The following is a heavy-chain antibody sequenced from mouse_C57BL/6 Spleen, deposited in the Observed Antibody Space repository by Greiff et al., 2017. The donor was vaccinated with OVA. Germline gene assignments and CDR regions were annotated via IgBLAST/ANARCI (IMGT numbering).Heavy chain of an antibody. CDR2: INPNNGGT. J-gene: IGHJ3*01. Sequence: VQLQQSGPELVKPGASVKIPCKASGYTFTDYNMDWVKQSHGKSLEWIGDINPNNGGTIYNQKFKGKATLTVDKSSSTAYMELRSLTSEDTAVYYCASRGPNYYGSSPFAYWGQGTLVTVSA. V-gene: IGHV1-18*01. D-gene: IGHD1-1*01. CDR1: GYTFTDYN. CDR3: ASRGPNYYGSSPFAY.